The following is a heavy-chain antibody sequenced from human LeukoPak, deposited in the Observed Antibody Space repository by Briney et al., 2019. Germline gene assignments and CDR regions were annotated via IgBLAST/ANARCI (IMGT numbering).Heavy chain of an antibody. CDR1: GYTFNSYG. V-gene: IGHV1-18*01. D-gene: IGHD3-10*01. CDR3: VRDNIPYSSGPYGMDV. J-gene: IGHJ6*02. CDR2: ISAYNGNT. Sequence: GASVKVSCKASGYTFNSYGITWVRQAPGQGLEWMGWISAYNGNTNYAQKLQGRVTMTTDTSTGTAYMELRSLRSDDTAVYYCVRDNIPYSSGPYGMDVWGQGTTVTVSS.